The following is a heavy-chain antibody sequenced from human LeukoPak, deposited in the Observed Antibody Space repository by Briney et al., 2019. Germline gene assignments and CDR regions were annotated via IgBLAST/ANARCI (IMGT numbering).Heavy chain of an antibody. Sequence: SETLSLTCAVYGVSFSGYYWSWIRQPPGKGLEWIGEINHSGSTNYNPSLKSRVTISVDTSKNQFSLKLSSVTAADTAVYYCAREKKWLQNYYYYYGMDVWGQGTTVTVSS. D-gene: IGHD3-22*01. V-gene: IGHV4-34*01. CDR3: AREKKWLQNYYYYYGMDV. CDR1: GVSFSGYY. J-gene: IGHJ6*02. CDR2: INHSGST.